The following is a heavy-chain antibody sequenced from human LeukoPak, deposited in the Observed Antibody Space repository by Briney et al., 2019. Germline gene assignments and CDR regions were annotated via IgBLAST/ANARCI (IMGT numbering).Heavy chain of an antibody. CDR1: GITFSSYG. CDR3: AQDLAWGAFDH. Sequence: GGSLRLSCAASGITFSSYGMSWVRQAPGKGLEWVSSISSTGGTTYYADSVKGRFTISRDDSKNTLSLQMNSLRVEDTAVYYCAQDLAWGAFDHWGQGTLVTVSS. V-gene: IGHV3-23*01. D-gene: IGHD7-27*01. J-gene: IGHJ4*02. CDR2: ISSTGGTT.